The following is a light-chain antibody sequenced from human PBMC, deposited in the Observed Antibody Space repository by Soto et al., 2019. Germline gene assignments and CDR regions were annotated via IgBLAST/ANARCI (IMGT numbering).Light chain of an antibody. CDR3: QQSYSTLYT. CDR1: QSIDSY. J-gene: IGKJ2*01. CDR2: TAS. V-gene: IGKV1-39*01. Sequence: DIQMTQSPSSLSASVGDRVTITCRASQSIDSYLNWYQQKPGKAPKLLIYTASSLQSGVPSRFSGSGFGTDFTLSICGLQPEDFATDFCQQSYSTLYTFGQGTKLEI.